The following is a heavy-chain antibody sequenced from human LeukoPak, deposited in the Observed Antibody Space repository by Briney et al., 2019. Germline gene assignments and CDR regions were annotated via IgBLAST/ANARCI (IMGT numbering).Heavy chain of an antibody. D-gene: IGHD5-12*01. CDR2: IYYSGIT. V-gene: IGHV4-59*07. J-gene: IGHJ4*02. CDR3: ARAPSGYELSFDY. CDR1: GASISSYY. Sequence: PSDTLSLTCTVSGASISSYYWSWLRQPPGKGLEPIGYIYYSGITNYNPSLKSRVTISVDTSKNHFSLKLSSVTAADTAVYSCARAPSGYELSFDYWGQGTLVTVSS.